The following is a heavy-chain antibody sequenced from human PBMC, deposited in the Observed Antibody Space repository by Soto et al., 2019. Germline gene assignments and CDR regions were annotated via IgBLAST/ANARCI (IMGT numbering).Heavy chain of an antibody. J-gene: IGHJ4*02. CDR2: ISAYNGNT. Sequence: ASVKVSCKASGYTFTSYGISWVRQAPGQGLEWMGWISAYNGNTNYAQKLQGRVTMTTDTSTSTAYMELRSLRSDDTAVYYCARDSPNRIAVAGLEDYWGQGTLVTVSS. V-gene: IGHV1-18*01. CDR3: ARDSPNRIAVAGLEDY. CDR1: GYTFTSYG. D-gene: IGHD6-19*01.